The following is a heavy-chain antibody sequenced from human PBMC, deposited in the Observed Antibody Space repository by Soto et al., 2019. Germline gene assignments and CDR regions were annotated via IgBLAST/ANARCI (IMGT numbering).Heavy chain of an antibody. CDR1: GDSISSSIYY. D-gene: IGHD6-13*01. V-gene: IGHV4-39*01. CDR2: MYFSGTT. Sequence: QLQLQESGPGLVKPSETLSLICTVSGDSISSSIYYWGWIRQPPGKGLEWIGRMYFSGTTYYNPSLKNRVTLSVDTSKNHFSLKLSSVTAADAAVYYCARQQRGGGSWVAGTVGCFDSWGQGTLVTVSS. J-gene: IGHJ4*02. CDR3: ARQQRGGGSWVAGTVGCFDS.